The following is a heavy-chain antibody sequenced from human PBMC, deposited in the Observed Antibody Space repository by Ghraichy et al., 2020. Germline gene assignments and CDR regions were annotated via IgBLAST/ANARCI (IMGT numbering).Heavy chain of an antibody. V-gene: IGHV3-23*01. CDR2: ISGSGDNT. CDR1: GFTYCNYA. D-gene: IGHD3-22*01. CDR3: ASDYYDSCKVIDDAFEI. Sequence: GESLNISCVASGFTYCNYAMSWVRQAPGKGLEWVSAISGSGDNTYYADSVKGRFTVSRDNSKNTLYLQMDSLRAEDTAVYYCASDYYDSCKVIDDAFEIWGQGTMVTVSS. J-gene: IGHJ3*02.